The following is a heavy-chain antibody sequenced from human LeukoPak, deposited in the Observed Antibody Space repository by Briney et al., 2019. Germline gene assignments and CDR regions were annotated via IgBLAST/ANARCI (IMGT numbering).Heavy chain of an antibody. Sequence: GGSLRLSCAASGFTLSSFWMHWVRQAPGKGLEYVSAISENGGRTYYANSVKGRFTNSRDNSKNTLYLQMDSLRAEDMAVYYCARDRVGGWAFDIWGQGTMVAVSS. D-gene: IGHD3-16*01. CDR2: ISENGGRT. CDR3: ARDRVGGWAFDI. CDR1: GFTLSSFW. V-gene: IGHV3-64*01. J-gene: IGHJ3*02.